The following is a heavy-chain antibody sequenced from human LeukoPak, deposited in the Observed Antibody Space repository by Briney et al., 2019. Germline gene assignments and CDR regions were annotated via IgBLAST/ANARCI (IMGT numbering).Heavy chain of an antibody. Sequence: SQTLFLTCTVAGGSISSYYWSWIRQPAGEGLEWVGYILYSGSTNYNPSFKSRVTISLDTSNNQFSLRWSSVTAADTAVYYCARSRGSSSSLIAFDIWGQGTMVTVSS. CDR3: ARSRGSSSSLIAFDI. D-gene: IGHD6-6*01. CDR2: ILYSGST. V-gene: IGHV4-59*01. J-gene: IGHJ3*02. CDR1: GGSISSYY.